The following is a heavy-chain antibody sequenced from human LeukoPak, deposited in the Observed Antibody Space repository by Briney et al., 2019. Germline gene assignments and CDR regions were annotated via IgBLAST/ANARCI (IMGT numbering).Heavy chain of an antibody. J-gene: IGHJ4*02. V-gene: IGHV1-69*13. Sequence: SVKVSCKASGGTFSSYAISWVRQAPGQGLEWMGGIIPIFGTANYAQKFQGRVTITAGESTSTAYMELSSLRSEDTAVYYCARDRGSSGWYWGLLDYWGQGTLVTVSS. CDR1: GGTFSSYA. CDR2: IIPIFGTA. D-gene: IGHD6-19*01. CDR3: ARDRGSSGWYWGLLDY.